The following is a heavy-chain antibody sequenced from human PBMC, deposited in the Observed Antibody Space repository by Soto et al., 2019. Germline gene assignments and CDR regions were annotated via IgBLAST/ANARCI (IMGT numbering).Heavy chain of an antibody. CDR1: GYTFTGYY. Sequence: QVQLVQSGAEVKKPGASVKVSCKASGYTFTGYYMHWVRQAPGQGLEWMGRINPNSGGTNYAQKFQGWVTMTRDTSISTAYMELSRLISDDTAVYYCERGIMITIGGVIAFFDYWGQGTLVTVSS. CDR3: ERGIMITIGGVIAFFDY. D-gene: IGHD3-16*02. CDR2: INPNSGGT. V-gene: IGHV1-2*04. J-gene: IGHJ4*02.